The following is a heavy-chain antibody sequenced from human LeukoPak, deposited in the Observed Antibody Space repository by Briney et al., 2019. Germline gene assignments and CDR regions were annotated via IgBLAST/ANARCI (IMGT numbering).Heavy chain of an antibody. V-gene: IGHV3-30-3*01. J-gene: IGHJ4*02. CDR2: ISYDGSNK. D-gene: IGHD6-13*01. CDR1: GFTFSSYA. CDR3: ARDLSGVEAAAAGFDY. Sequence: PGRSLRLSCAASGFTFSSYAMHWVRQAPGKGLEWVAVISYDGSNKYYADSVKGRFTISRDNSKNTLYLQMNSLRAEDTAVYYCARDLSGVEAAAAGFDYWGQGTLVTVSS.